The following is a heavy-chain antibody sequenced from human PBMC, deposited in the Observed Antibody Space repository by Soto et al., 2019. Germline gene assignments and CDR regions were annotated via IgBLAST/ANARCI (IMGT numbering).Heavy chain of an antibody. CDR3: ARDNYSGSGSYLSG. CDR1: GGTFSSYA. J-gene: IGHJ4*02. D-gene: IGHD3-10*01. Sequence: ASVKVSCKASGGTFSSYAISWVRQAPGQGLEWMGGIIPIFGTANYAQKFQGRVTITADKSTSTAYMELSSLRSEDTAVYYCARDNYSGSGSYLSGWGQGTLVTVSS. CDR2: IIPIFGTA. V-gene: IGHV1-69*06.